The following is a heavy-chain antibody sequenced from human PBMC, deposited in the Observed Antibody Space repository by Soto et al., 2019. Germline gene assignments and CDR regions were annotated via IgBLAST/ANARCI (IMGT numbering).Heavy chain of an antibody. J-gene: IGHJ2*01. CDR1: GFIFEDYD. CDR2: ISWNSGDK. Sequence: PRGSLRLSCEASGFIFEDYDMHWVRQPPGKGLQWVSGISWNSGDKDYADSVKGRFTISRDNVRNSLDLQMSSLRVEDTATYYCVKKSCSHTRCYTGWLFELWGRRTLVTVSS. V-gene: IGHV3-9*01. CDR3: VKKSCSHTRCYTGWLFEL. D-gene: IGHD2-15*01.